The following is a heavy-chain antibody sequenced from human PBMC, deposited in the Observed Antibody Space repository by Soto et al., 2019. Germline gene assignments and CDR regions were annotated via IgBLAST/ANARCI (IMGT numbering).Heavy chain of an antibody. CDR3: ARSVAVPGAHIDY. Sequence: DTLSLSCPLSGGPIISGTPYRDFILQPPGKGLGWIGSLHSSGTTYYNPSLTSRVTISVDPSKNQFSLKLSSVTAADKDVYFCARSVAVPGAHIDYWGQGTQVTVSA. CDR1: GGPIISGTPY. J-gene: IGHJ4*02. V-gene: IGHV4-39*07. D-gene: IGHD6-19*01. CDR2: LHSSGTT.